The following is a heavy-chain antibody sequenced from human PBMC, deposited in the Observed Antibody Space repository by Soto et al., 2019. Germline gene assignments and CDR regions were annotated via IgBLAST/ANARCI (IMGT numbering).Heavy chain of an antibody. CDR2: IYSGGST. J-gene: IGHJ4*02. V-gene: IGHV3-53*01. CDR3: ARDSYYYDSSGLN. D-gene: IGHD3-22*01. Sequence: GGSLRLSCAASGFTVSSNYMSWVRQAPGKGLEWVSVIYSGGSTYYADSVKGRFTISRDNSKNTLYLQMNSLRAEDTVVYYCARDSYYYDSSGLNWGQGTLVTVSS. CDR1: GFTVSSNY.